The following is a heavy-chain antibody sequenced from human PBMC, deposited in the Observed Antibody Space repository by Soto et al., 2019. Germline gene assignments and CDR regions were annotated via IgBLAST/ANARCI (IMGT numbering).Heavy chain of an antibody. Sequence: ASVKVSCTASGYTFTSYYMHWVRQAPGQGLEWMGIINPSGGSTSYAQKFQGRVTMTRDTSTSTVYMELSSLRSEDTAVYYCARADTRLEDYYGMDAWGQGTTVTVSS. V-gene: IGHV1-46*01. CDR1: GYTFTSYY. CDR3: ARADTRLEDYYGMDA. J-gene: IGHJ6*02. D-gene: IGHD5-18*01. CDR2: INPSGGST.